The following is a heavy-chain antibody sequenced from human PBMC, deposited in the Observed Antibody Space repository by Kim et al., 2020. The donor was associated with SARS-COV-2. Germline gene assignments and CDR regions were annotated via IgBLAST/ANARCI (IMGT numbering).Heavy chain of an antibody. J-gene: IGHJ3*02. V-gene: IGHV3-73*01. Sequence: GGSLRLSCAASGFTFSGSPLHWVRQASGKGLEWVGRIRSKANSYATGYAASVKGRFTISRDDSKNTAYLEMSGLKTEDTALYYCTRIPATTLAFWDAFDIWGQGNMVPVSS. D-gene: IGHD1-1*01. CDR3: TRIPATTLAFWDAFDI. CDR2: IRSKANSYAT. CDR1: GFTFSGSP.